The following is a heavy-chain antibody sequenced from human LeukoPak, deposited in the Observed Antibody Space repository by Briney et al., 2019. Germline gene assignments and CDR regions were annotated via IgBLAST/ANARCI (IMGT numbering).Heavy chain of an antibody. Sequence: GGSLRLSCTASEFTVSRNYMLWVRPAPGKGLAWVSLIFSNGDTHYADSVKGRFTISRDTSKNTVSLQMNSLRVEDTAMYYCTRDQMNYWGQGTLVTVSS. CDR1: EFTVSRNY. D-gene: IGHD5-24*01. CDR2: IFSNGDT. V-gene: IGHV3-53*01. CDR3: TRDQMNY. J-gene: IGHJ4*02.